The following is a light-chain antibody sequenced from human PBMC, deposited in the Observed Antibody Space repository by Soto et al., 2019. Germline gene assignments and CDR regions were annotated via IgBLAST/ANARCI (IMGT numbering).Light chain of an antibody. J-gene: IGKJ1*01. CDR3: QNSIRAPLT. CDR2: GAS. CDR1: EDISNY. Sequence: DIQMTQSPSSLSASVGDRVTITCRASEDISNYLAWYQQKPGKVPKLLIYGASTLQSGVPSRFSGSGSGTDSTVTIRSMRTEYGAIYYWQNSIRAPLTFGKGTKVE. V-gene: IGKV1-27*01.